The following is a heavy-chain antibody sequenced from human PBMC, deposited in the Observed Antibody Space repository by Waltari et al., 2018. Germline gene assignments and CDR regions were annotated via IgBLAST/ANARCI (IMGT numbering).Heavy chain of an antibody. CDR3: ARSGEMKGTVDY. J-gene: IGHJ4*02. V-gene: IGHV1-69*02. Sequence: HVQLEQSGAEVKKPGSAGKVSCKASGGTFSTYTVTWVRQAPGQGLEWMGSIIPFLGISKYAQSLQARLTITVDQSTNTGYMELNNLRPEDTGVYYCARSGEMKGTVDYWGQGTLVTVSS. D-gene: IGHD1-1*01. CDR2: IIPFLGIS. CDR1: GGTFSTYT.